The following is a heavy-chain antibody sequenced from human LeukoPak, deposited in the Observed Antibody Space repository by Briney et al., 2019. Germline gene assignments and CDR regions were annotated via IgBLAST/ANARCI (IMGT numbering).Heavy chain of an antibody. CDR1: GFTFSSYG. Sequence: SGRSLRLSCAASGFTFSSYGMHWVRQAPGKGLEWVAVISYDGSNKYYADSVKGRFTISRDNSKNTLYLQMNSLRAEDTAVYYCAKGRTVVVPAAFDYWGQGTLVTVSS. CDR2: ISYDGSNK. V-gene: IGHV3-30*18. CDR3: AKGRTVVVPAAFDY. D-gene: IGHD2-2*01. J-gene: IGHJ4*02.